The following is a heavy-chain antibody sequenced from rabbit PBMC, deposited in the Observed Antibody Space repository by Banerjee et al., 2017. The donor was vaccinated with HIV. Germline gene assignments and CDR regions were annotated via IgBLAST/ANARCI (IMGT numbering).Heavy chain of an antibody. CDR3: ARVIRTDNYYDL. J-gene: IGHJ4*01. CDR2: IYTGSGSST. V-gene: IGHV1S45*01. D-gene: IGHD1-1*01. Sequence: QEQLEESGGDLVKPEGSLTLTCTASGFSFSNTYMCWVRQAPGKGLEWIACIYTGSGSSTYYASWAKGRFTISKTSSTTVTLLMTSLTAADTATYFCARVIRTDNYYDLWGPGTLVTVS. CDR1: GFSFSNTY.